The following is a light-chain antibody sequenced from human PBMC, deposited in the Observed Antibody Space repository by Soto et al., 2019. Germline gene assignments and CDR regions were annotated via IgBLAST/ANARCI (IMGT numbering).Light chain of an antibody. J-gene: IGKJ1*01. CDR3: QQRSNSPT. Sequence: ENVLTQSPGTLSLSPGETLTLSCRASESVRVNSFAWYHQRPGQAPRLLIHDASNRATGIPARFSGSGSGTDFTLTISSLEPEDFAVYYCQQRSNSPTFGQGTKVDIK. CDR2: DAS. V-gene: IGKV3-11*01. CDR1: ESVRVNS.